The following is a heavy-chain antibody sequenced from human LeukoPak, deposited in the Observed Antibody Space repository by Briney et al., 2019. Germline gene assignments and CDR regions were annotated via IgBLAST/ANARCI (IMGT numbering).Heavy chain of an antibody. CDR2: IYYSGST. CDR1: GGSISSSSYY. CDR3: ATVLRYFDWPKGGFDP. J-gene: IGHJ5*02. Sequence: SETLSLTCTVSGGSISSSSYYWGWIRQPPGRGLEWIGSIYYSGSTYYNPSLKSRVTISVDTSKNQFSLKLSSVTAADTAVYYCATVLRYFDWPKGGFDPWGQGTLVTASS. D-gene: IGHD3-9*01. V-gene: IGHV4-39*07.